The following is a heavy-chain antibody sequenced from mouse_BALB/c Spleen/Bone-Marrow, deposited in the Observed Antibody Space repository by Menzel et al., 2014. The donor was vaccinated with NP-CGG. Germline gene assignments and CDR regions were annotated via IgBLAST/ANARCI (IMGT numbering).Heavy chain of an antibody. CDR3: ARDINDGYYWYFDV. J-gene: IGHJ1*01. D-gene: IGHD2-3*01. CDR1: GVTFTDYY. V-gene: IGHV7-3*02. Sequence: DVHLVESGGGLVQPGGSLRLSCATSGVTFTDYYMSWVRQPPGKALEWLGFIRNKANGHTTEYSASVKGRFTISRDNSQSILYLQTNTLRAEDSATYYCARDINDGYYWYFDVWGAGTTVTVSS. CDR2: IRNKANGHTT.